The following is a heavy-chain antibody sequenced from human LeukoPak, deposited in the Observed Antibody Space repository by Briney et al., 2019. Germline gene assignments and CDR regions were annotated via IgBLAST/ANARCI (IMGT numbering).Heavy chain of an antibody. CDR3: ARVAIVGAPHFDY. CDR2: IHYSGST. CDR1: GGSITSSY. Sequence: PSETLSLTCTVSGGSITSSYWNWIRQPPGKGLEWIGYIHYSGSTNYNSSLKSRVTMSIDTSKNQFSLKLTSVTAADTAVYYCARVAIVGAPHFDYWGQGTLVTVSS. J-gene: IGHJ4*02. V-gene: IGHV4-59*08. D-gene: IGHD1-26*01.